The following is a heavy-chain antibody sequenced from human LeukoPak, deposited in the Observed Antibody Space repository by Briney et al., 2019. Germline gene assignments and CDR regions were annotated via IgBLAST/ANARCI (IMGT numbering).Heavy chain of an antibody. V-gene: IGHV3-7*05. CDR1: GFTFSSYW. J-gene: IGHJ4*02. D-gene: IGHD3-16*01. CDR3: ASDRFYFGV. CDR2: IKLDGTEK. Sequence: GRSLRLSCAASGFTFSSYWMHWVRQAPGKGLEWVANIKLDGTEKYYVDSVKGRFTISRDNAKNSLYLQMNSLRAEDTAVYYCASDRFYFGVWGQGTLVTVSS.